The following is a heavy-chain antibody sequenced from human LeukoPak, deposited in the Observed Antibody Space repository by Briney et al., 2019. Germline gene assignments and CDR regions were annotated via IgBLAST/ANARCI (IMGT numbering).Heavy chain of an antibody. D-gene: IGHD3-3*01. V-gene: IGHV4-34*01. J-gene: IGHJ3*02. CDR1: GGSFSGYY. CDR3: ARDLEGRVFLEWSNAFDI. Sequence: PSETLSLTCAVYGGSFSGYYWSWLRQPPGKGREGIGEINHSGSTNYNPSLKSRVTISVDTSKNQFSLKLSSVPAADTAVYYCARDLEGRVFLEWSNAFDIWGQGTMVTVSS. CDR2: INHSGST.